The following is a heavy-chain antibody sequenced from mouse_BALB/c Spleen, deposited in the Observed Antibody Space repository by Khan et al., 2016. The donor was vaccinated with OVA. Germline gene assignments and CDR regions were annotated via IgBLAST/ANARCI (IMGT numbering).Heavy chain of an antibody. D-gene: IGHD2-10*01. CDR2: INPGNGGT. CDR3: ARNAYFGNYFDY. J-gene: IGHJ2*01. V-gene: IGHV1S81*02. CDR1: GYTLTRYY. Sequence: QMQLEESGAELVKPGASVKLSCKASGYTLTRYYMYWVKQRPGQGLEWIGGINPGNGGTNLNEKFKNKATLTVDKSSSTAYMQLSSLTSEDSAVYYCARNAYFGNYFDYWGQGTTLTVSS.